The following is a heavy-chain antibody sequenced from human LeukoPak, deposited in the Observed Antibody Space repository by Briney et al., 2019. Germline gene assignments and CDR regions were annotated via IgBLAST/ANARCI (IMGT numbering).Heavy chain of an antibody. Sequence: ASVKVSCKASGYTFTSYGISWVRQAPGQGLEWMGWISAYNGNTNYAQKLQGRVTMTTDTSTSTAYMELRSLRSDDTAVYYCAREVVEYITGTTGNFENWFDPWGQGTLVTVSS. V-gene: IGHV1-18*01. CDR3: AREVVEYITGTTGNFENWFDP. CDR2: ISAYNGNT. CDR1: GYTFTSYG. D-gene: IGHD1-7*01. J-gene: IGHJ5*02.